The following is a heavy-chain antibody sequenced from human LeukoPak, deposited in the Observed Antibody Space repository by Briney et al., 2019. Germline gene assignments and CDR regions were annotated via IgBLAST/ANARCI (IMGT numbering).Heavy chain of an antibody. CDR1: SGSITNYY. Sequence: SETLSLTCTVSSGSITNYYWSWIRQPPGKGLEWIGFIYYSGNTNYNPSLKSRVTISVDTSKNQFSLKLSSVTAADTTVYYCASSVGFDWLFIAFDIWGQGTMVTVSS. D-gene: IGHD3-9*01. CDR2: IYYSGNT. V-gene: IGHV4-59*08. CDR3: ASSVGFDWLFIAFDI. J-gene: IGHJ3*02.